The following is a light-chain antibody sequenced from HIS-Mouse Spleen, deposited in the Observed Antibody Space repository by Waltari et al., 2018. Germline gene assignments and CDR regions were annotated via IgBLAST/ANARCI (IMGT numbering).Light chain of an antibody. CDR1: SSDVGGYNY. Sequence: QSALTQPPSASGSPGQSVTISCTGTSSDVGGYNYVSWYQQHPGKAPKLMFYEVSKRPSGVPGRFSGSKSGNTASLPVSGLQAEDEADYYCSSYAGSNNYVFGTGTKVTVL. CDR2: EVS. J-gene: IGLJ1*01. CDR3: SSYAGSNNYV. V-gene: IGLV2-8*01.